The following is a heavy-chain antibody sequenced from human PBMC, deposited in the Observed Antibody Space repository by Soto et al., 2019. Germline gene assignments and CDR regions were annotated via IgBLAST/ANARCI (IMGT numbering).Heavy chain of an antibody. CDR1: GGTFSSYA. CDR3: ARSIAARPGSYYYYGMDV. D-gene: IGHD6-6*01. Sequence: SVKVSCKASGGTFSSYAISWVRQAPGQGLEWMGGIIPIFGTANYAQKFQGRVTITADESTSTAYMELSSLRSEDTAVYYCARSIAARPGSYYYYGMDVWGQGTTVTVSS. V-gene: IGHV1-69*13. J-gene: IGHJ6*02. CDR2: IIPIFGTA.